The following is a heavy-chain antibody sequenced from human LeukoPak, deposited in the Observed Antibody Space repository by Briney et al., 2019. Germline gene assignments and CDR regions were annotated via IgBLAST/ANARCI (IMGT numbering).Heavy chain of an antibody. D-gene: IGHD6-19*01. CDR3: ARVAWSPGAGTADYYYYYIDV. J-gene: IGHJ6*03. CDR2: IIPIFGTA. Sequence: EASVTVSRTASVGTFSSYAISWVRLAPRPGLEWMGGIIPIFGTANYAQKSQGRVTITADKSTSTAYMELSSLRSEDTAVYHCARVAWSPGAGTADYYYYYIDVWGKGATVTVSS. CDR1: VGTFSSYA. V-gene: IGHV1-69*06.